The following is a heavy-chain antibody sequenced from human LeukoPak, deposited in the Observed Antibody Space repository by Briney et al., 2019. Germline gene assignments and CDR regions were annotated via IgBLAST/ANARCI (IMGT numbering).Heavy chain of an antibody. CDR3: ARAKYYYDSSGYFNDFDY. CDR2: ISSSGSTI. J-gene: IGHJ4*02. Sequence: GGSLRLPCAASGFTFSSYEMNWVRQAPGKGLEWVSYISSSGSTIYYADSVKGRFTISRDNAKNSLYLQMNSLRAEDTAVYYCARAKYYYDSSGYFNDFDYWGQGTLVTVSS. D-gene: IGHD3-22*01. V-gene: IGHV3-48*03. CDR1: GFTFSSYE.